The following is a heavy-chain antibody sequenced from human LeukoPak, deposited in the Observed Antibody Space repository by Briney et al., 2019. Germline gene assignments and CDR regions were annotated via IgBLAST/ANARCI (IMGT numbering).Heavy chain of an antibody. V-gene: IGHV1-18*04. Sequence: ASVKVSCKASGYTFTSYGINWVRQAPGQGLEWMGWISAYNGNTNYAQKLQGRVTMTTDTSTSTAYMELRSLRSDDTAVYYCVRDGLVAVAGTLGYWGQGTLVTVSS. CDR3: VRDGLVAVAGTLGY. CDR2: ISAYNGNT. J-gene: IGHJ4*02. D-gene: IGHD6-19*01. CDR1: GYTFTSYG.